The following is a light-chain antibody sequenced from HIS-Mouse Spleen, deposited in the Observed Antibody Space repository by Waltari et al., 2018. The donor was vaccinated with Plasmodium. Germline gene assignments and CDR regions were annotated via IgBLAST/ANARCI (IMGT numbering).Light chain of an antibody. CDR2: EVS. V-gene: IGLV2-8*01. CDR1: SRDLGGYNY. Sequence: QSALTQPPSASGSPGPSVTIPCPGTSRDLGGYNYVSWYQQHPGKAPKLMIYEVSKRPSGVPDRFSGSKSGNTASLTVSGLQAEDEADYYCSSYAGSNNLVFGGGTKLTVL. CDR3: SSYAGSNNLV. J-gene: IGLJ2*01.